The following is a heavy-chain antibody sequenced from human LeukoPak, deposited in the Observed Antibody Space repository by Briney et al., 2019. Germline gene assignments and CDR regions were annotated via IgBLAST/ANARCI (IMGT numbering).Heavy chain of an antibody. D-gene: IGHD3-9*01. J-gene: IGHJ5*02. CDR1: GFTFSSYA. V-gene: IGHV3-30*04. CDR3: AREGQPYYDILTGYYNTPVYNWFDT. CDR2: ISYDESKK. Sequence: GRSLRLSCAASGFTFSSYAMHCGRQAPGKGLEWVAIISYDESKKYYADSANGRFTISRDNSKNTLYLQMNSLRAEDTAVYYCAREGQPYYDILTGYYNTPVYNWFDTWGQGTLVTVSS.